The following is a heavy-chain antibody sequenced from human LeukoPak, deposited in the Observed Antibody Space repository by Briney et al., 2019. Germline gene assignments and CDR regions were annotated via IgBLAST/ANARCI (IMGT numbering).Heavy chain of an antibody. J-gene: IGHJ6*02. D-gene: IGHD3-22*01. V-gene: IGHV4-34*01. CDR2: INHSGST. CDR1: GGSFSGYY. Sequence: SETLSLTCAVYGGSFSGYYWSWIRQPPGKGLEWIGEINHSGSTNYNPSLKSRVTISVDTSKNQFSLKLSSVTAADTAVYYCARGHDSSGYYYYGMDVWGQGTTVTVSS. CDR3: ARGHDSSGYYYYGMDV.